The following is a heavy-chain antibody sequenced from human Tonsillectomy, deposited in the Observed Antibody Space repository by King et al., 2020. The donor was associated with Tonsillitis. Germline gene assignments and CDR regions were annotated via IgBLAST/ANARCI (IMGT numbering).Heavy chain of an antibody. J-gene: IGHJ3*02. CDR3: AKSVGTTSRGFDM. Sequence: VQLVQSGAEVKKPGASVKVSCRASVYTFSRYDINWVRQATGQGLEWMGWMNPNSGNTGYAQKFQGRVTMTRDTSISTAYMELSSLRSEDTAVYYCAKSVGTTSRGFDMWGQGTMVTVSS. CDR1: VYTFSRYD. V-gene: IGHV1-8*01. CDR2: MNPNSGNT. D-gene: IGHD1-1*01.